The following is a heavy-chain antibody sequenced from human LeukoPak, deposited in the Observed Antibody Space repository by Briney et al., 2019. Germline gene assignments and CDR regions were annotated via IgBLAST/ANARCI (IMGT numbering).Heavy chain of an antibody. J-gene: IGHJ4*02. CDR1: GFTFSSYS. Sequence: NPGGSLRLSCAASGFTFSSYSMNWVRQAPGKGLEWVSSISSSSSYIHYADSVKGRFTISRDNAKNSLYLQMNSLRAEDTAVYYCARENIVLMVYAIDDWGQGTLVTVSS. V-gene: IGHV3-21*01. D-gene: IGHD2-8*01. CDR2: ISSSSSYI. CDR3: ARENIVLMVYAIDD.